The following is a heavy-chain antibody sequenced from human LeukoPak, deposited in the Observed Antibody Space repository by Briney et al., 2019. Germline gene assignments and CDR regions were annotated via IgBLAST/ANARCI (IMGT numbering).Heavy chain of an antibody. CDR2: IKQDGSEK. V-gene: IGHV3-7*01. CDR3: AGRLLLPGLNWGVDY. D-gene: IGHD7-27*01. J-gene: IGHJ4*02. Sequence: PGGSLRLSCAASGFTFSSYWMSWVRQAPGKGLEWVANIKQDGSEKYYVDSVKGRFTISRDNAKNSLYLQMDSLRAEDTAVYYCAGRLLLPGLNWGVDYWGQGTLVTVSS. CDR1: GFTFSSYW.